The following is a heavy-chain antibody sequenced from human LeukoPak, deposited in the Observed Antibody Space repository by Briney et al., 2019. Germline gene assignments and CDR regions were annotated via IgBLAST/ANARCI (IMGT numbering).Heavy chain of an antibody. J-gene: IGHJ4*02. V-gene: IGHV4-39*07. Sequence: SETLSLTCTVSGGSISNVNHHWGWIRQPLGKGLEWIGSIYYSGSTFYKPSLKSRVTISIDTSKNQFSLKLSSVTAADTAVYYCAREETSTVWDWGQGTLVTVSS. CDR1: GGSISNVNHH. CDR2: IYYSGST. CDR3: AREETSTVWD. D-gene: IGHD3-16*01.